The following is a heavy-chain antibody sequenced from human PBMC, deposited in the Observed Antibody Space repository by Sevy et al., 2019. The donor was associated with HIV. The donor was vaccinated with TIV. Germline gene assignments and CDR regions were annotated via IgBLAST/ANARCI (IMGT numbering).Heavy chain of an antibody. CDR1: GFTFSSCT. Sequence: GGSLRLSCAASGFTFSSCTMNWVRQAPGKGLEWVSYISSSSSTIYYADSVKGRFTISRDNAKTSLYLQMNSLRDEDTGMYYCARGDKDSRLFPYYDSSGYAFDYWGQGTLVTVSS. CDR3: ARGDKDSRLFPYYDSSGYAFDY. J-gene: IGHJ4*02. CDR2: ISSSSSTI. D-gene: IGHD3-22*01. V-gene: IGHV3-48*02.